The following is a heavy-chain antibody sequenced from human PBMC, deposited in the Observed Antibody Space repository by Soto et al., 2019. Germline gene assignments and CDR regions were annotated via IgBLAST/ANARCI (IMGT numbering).Heavy chain of an antibody. Sequence: GESLKISCKGSGYNFANFWIGWVRQMPGKGLEWMGMIFPGDSDTKNSPSLEGQITMSVDKSDSSAYLQWRSLKASDTAIYYCAAGYSTGLDAFDIWGQGTMVTVSS. D-gene: IGHD2-8*02. J-gene: IGHJ3*02. CDR2: IFPGDSDT. V-gene: IGHV5-51*01. CDR1: GYNFANFW. CDR3: AAGYSTGLDAFDI.